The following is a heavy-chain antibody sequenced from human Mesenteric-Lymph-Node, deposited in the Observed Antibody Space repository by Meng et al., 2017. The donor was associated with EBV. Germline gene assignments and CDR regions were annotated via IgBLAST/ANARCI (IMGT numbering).Heavy chain of an antibody. Sequence: QHGGQGPLKPSEPQSFHCDVSGGSFSDDYWSWIRQPPGRGLEWIWEINHSGSTGYNPSLKSRVTISVDTSKNQFSVRLTSVTGADTAVYYCARSRRYGGLDYWYFNLWGRGTLVTVSS. V-gene: IGHV4-34*01. CDR2: INHSGST. CDR1: GGSFSDDY. J-gene: IGHJ2*01. CDR3: ARSRRYGGLDYWYFNL. D-gene: IGHD4-23*01.